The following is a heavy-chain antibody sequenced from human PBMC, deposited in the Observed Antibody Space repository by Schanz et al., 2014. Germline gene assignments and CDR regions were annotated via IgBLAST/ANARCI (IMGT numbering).Heavy chain of an antibody. CDR1: GFTLSSYA. CDR2: ISYDGSNK. CDR3: ASPSGYSDYGTYFAF. Sequence: QVQLVESGGGVVQPGRSLRLSCAAYGFTLSSYAMHWVRQAPGKGLEWVAVISYDGSNKYYADSVEGRFTISRDNSRNTLYLQMNSLRTEDTAVYYCASPSGYSDYGTYFAFWGQGTLVTVSS. D-gene: IGHD5-12*01. J-gene: IGHJ4*02. V-gene: IGHV3-30-3*01.